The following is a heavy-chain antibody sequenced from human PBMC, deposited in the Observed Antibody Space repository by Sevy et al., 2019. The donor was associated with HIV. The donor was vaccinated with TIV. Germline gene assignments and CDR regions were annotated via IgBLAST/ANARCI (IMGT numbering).Heavy chain of an antibody. CDR1: GFIFSSYW. J-gene: IGHJ5*01. D-gene: IGHD2-2*01. Sequence: GGSLRLSCAASGFIFSSYWMSWVRQAPGKGLEWVANINQDGSEKHNADSVKGRFRISRDNVKNSMYVQMKSLRADDTAVSYCARGGCSSTRCYQVGDWFDSWGQGALVTVSS. CDR2: INQDGSEK. V-gene: IGHV3-7*01. CDR3: ARGGCSSTRCYQVGDWFDS.